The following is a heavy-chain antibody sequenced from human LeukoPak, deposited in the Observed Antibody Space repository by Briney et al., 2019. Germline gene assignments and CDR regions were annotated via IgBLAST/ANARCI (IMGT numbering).Heavy chain of an antibody. Sequence: SLETLSLTCAVYGGSFSGYYWNWVRQPPGKGLEWIGEINHTGSTNYNPSLKSRVTISVDMSKNQFSLKLSSVTAADTAVYYCAWGNRSGSPDYWGQGTLVTVSS. V-gene: IGHV4-34*01. CDR3: AWGNRSGSPDY. CDR1: GGSFSGYY. CDR2: INHTGST. J-gene: IGHJ4*02. D-gene: IGHD6-25*01.